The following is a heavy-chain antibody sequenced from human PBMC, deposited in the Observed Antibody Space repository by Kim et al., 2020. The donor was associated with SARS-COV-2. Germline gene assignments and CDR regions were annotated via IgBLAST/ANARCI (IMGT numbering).Heavy chain of an antibody. D-gene: IGHD6-13*01. J-gene: IGHJ4*02. CDR3: AKVIWGATAGANY. V-gene: IGHV3-23*01. Sequence: YAESVKGRVTISRDDSTHTLYLQMSSLRVEDTAVYYCAKVIWGATAGANYWGQGILVTVSS.